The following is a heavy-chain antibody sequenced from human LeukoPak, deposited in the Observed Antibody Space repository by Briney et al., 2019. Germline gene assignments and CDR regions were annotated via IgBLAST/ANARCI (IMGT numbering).Heavy chain of an antibody. Sequence: TGGSLRLSCAASGFTFSSYAMSWVRQAPGKGLEWVSAISGSGGSTYYADSVKGRFTISRDNSKSTLYLQMNNLRAEDTAVYYCAKDPNSSGWNYYFDYWGQGTLVTVSS. CDR3: AKDPNSSGWNYYFDY. D-gene: IGHD6-19*01. CDR1: GFTFSSYA. V-gene: IGHV3-23*01. J-gene: IGHJ4*02. CDR2: ISGSGGST.